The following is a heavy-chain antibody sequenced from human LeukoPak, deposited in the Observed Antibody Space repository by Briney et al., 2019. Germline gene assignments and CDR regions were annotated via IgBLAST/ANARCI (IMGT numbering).Heavy chain of an antibody. CDR1: GYTFTSYG. V-gene: IGHV1-18*01. D-gene: IGHD2-15*01. CDR3: ASQYCSGGSCYFDY. J-gene: IGHJ4*02. Sequence: ASVKVSCKASGYTFTSYGISWVRQAPGQGLDWMGWINPNSGGTNCAQKFQGRVTMTTDTSTSTAYMELRSLRSDDTAVYYCASQYCSGGSCYFDYWGQGTLVTVSS. CDR2: INPNSGGT.